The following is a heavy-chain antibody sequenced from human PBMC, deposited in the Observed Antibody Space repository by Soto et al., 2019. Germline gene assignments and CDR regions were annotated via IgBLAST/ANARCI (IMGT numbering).Heavy chain of an antibody. CDR1: GGSIISYY. V-gene: IGHV4-59*01. CDR3: AREVRSNTGWYWDY. CDR2: IHHSGST. Sequence: QVQLQESGPGLVKPSETLSLTCTVSGGSIISYYWSWIRQSPEKGLEWIGYIHHSGSTLYNPSLNSRATVSLDRSNIQFSLELTSVTAADTALHYCAREVRSNTGWYWDYWGQGTLVTVSS. D-gene: IGHD6-19*01. J-gene: IGHJ4*02.